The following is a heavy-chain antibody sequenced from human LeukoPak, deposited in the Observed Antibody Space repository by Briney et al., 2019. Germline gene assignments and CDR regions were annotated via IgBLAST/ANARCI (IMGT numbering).Heavy chain of an antibody. D-gene: IGHD5/OR15-5a*01. J-gene: IGHJ4*02. Sequence: GGSLRLSCAASGFTFSSYAMHWVRQAPGKGLEWVAVISYDGSNKYYADSVKGRFTISRNNSKNTLYLQMNSLRAEDTAVYHCARDVSFDYWGQGTLVTVSS. V-gene: IGHV3-30-3*01. CDR1: GFTFSSYA. CDR2: ISYDGSNK. CDR3: ARDVSFDY.